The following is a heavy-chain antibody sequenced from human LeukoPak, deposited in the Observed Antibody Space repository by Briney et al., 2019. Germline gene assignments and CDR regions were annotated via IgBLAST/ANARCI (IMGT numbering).Heavy chain of an antibody. V-gene: IGHV4-39*01. Sequence: PSETLSLTCTVSGGSISSSSYYWGWIRQPPGKGREGVGSIYYSGSTYYNPSLKSRVTISVDTSKNQFSLKLSSVTAADTAVYYCARLDYCSSTSWYLAFNYWGQGTLVTVSS. CDR2: IYYSGST. CDR1: GGSISSSSYY. CDR3: ARLDYCSSTSWYLAFNY. D-gene: IGHD2-2*01. J-gene: IGHJ4*02.